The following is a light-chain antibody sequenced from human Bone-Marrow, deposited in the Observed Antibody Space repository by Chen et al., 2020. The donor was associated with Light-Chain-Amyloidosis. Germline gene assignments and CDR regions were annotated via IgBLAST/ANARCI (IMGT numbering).Light chain of an antibody. V-gene: IGLV3-25*03. Sequence: SYELTQPPSVSVSPGQTARITCSGDDLPTKYAYWYQQKPGQAPVLVIHRDTERPAGISERFSGSRAGTTATLTLSGVQAEDEADYHCQSADSSGTDEVIFGGGNKLTVL. CDR3: QSADSSGTDEVI. CDR2: RDT. CDR1: DLPTKY. J-gene: IGLJ2*01.